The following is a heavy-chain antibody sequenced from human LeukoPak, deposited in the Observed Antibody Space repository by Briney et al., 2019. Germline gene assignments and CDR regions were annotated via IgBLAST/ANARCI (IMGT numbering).Heavy chain of an antibody. CDR3: ARDYYDSSGKLGSRFDA. CDR2: IYHDGST. D-gene: IGHD3-22*01. V-gene: IGHV4-4*02. CDR1: GVSISSSHW. J-gene: IGHJ5*02. Sequence: SETLSLTRDVSGVSISSSHWWTWVRQPPGKGLEWIGEIYHDGSTNYNPSLKSRVTISIDKSKNEFSLKLTSVTAADTAFYYCARDYYDSSGKLGSRFDAWGQGTLVTVSS.